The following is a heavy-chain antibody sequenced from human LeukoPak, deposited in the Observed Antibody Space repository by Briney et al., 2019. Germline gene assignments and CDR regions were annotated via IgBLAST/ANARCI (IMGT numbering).Heavy chain of an antibody. D-gene: IGHD3-10*01. CDR1: GGSISRSHYD. V-gene: IGHV4-39*01. J-gene: IGHJ6*03. CDR3: ARQISDYYYYYIDV. CDR2: IYESRTT. Sequence: SETLSLTCTVSGGSISRSHYDWGRIRETGGKGLEWIGTIYESRTTYYKRSHERRFTITENTSKNHFSLTLRSVTAADTAVYYCARQISDYYYYYIDVWGKGTTVTVSS.